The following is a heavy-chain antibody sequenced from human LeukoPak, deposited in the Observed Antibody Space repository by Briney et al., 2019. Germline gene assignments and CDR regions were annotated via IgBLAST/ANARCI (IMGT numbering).Heavy chain of an antibody. Sequence: SETLSLTCTVSSGSISSGSYYWSWIRQPAGKGLEWIGRIYTSGSTNYNPSLKSRVTISVDTSKNQFSLKLSSVTAADTAVYYCARGNYNWNYDYWGQGTLVTVSS. CDR1: SGSISSGSYY. V-gene: IGHV4-61*02. J-gene: IGHJ4*02. CDR2: IYTSGST. D-gene: IGHD1-7*01. CDR3: ARGNYNWNYDY.